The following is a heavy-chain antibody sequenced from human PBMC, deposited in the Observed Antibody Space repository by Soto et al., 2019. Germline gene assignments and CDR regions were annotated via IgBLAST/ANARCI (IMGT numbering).Heavy chain of an antibody. D-gene: IGHD6-13*01. J-gene: IGHJ5*02. Sequence: ASVKVSCKASGYTFTSYYMHWVRQAPGQGLEWMGIINPRGGSTSYAQKFQGRVTMTRDTSTSTVYMELSSLRSEDTAVYYCARVGAIAAAGTRGNWFDPWGQGTLVTSPQ. V-gene: IGHV1-46*01. CDR2: INPRGGST. CDR1: GYTFTSYY. CDR3: ARVGAIAAAGTRGNWFDP.